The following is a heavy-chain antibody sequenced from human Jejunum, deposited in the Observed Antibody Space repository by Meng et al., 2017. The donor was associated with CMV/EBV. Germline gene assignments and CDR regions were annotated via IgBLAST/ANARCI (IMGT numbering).Heavy chain of an antibody. J-gene: IGHJ4*02. CDR2: IDPNTGNP. CDR3: ARDSPLDGYSLLDY. Sequence: QVRRVQSGADLKQPGASGKVSCRPSGYTFTSYAINWVRQAPGQGPDWMGWIDPNTGNPTYDQGFTGRFVFSLDTSVSTAYLQINSLRADDTAVYYCARDSPLDGYSLLDYWGQGTLVTVSS. V-gene: IGHV7-4-1*02. CDR1: GYTFTSYA. D-gene: IGHD5-24*01.